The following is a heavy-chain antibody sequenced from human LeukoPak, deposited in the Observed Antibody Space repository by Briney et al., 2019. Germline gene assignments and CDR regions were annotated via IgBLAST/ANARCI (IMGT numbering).Heavy chain of an antibody. V-gene: IGHV1-8*03. Sequence: GASVKVSCKASGYTFTSYDMKWVRQAAGQGLEWMGWMNPNRGNTDYAQKFQGRVTITRNTSTSTAYMELSSLRSEDTAVYYCARGGFAFDYWGQGTLVTVSS. J-gene: IGHJ4*02. CDR1: GYTFTSYD. CDR3: ARGGFAFDY. CDR2: MNPNRGNT.